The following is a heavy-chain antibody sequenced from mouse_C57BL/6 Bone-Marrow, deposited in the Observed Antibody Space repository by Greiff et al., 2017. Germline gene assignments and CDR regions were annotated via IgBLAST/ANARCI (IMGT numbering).Heavy chain of an antibody. CDR2: IDPENGDP. J-gene: IGHJ3*01. Sequence: EVMLVESGAELVRPGASVKLSCTASGFNIKDDYMHWVKQRPEQGLEWIGWIDPENGDPEYASKFQGTAPITADTSSNTAYRQLSSLTSEDTAVYYCTKITTGFADWGQGTLVTGSA. D-gene: IGHD1-1*01. CDR3: TKITTGFAD. CDR1: GFNIKDDY. V-gene: IGHV14-4*01.